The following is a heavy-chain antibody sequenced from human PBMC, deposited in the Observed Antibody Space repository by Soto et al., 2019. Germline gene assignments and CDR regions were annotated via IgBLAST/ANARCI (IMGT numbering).Heavy chain of an antibody. CDR1: GGSVSSGSYY. D-gene: IGHD6-13*01. Sequence: PSETLSLTCTVSGGSVSSGSYYWSWIRQPPGKGLEWIGYIYYSGSTNYNPSLKSRVTISVDTSKNQFSLKLSSVTAADTAVYYCARNPRIAPLEYDWFDPWGQGTLVTVSS. CDR3: ARNPRIAPLEYDWFDP. CDR2: IYYSGST. J-gene: IGHJ5*02. V-gene: IGHV4-61*01.